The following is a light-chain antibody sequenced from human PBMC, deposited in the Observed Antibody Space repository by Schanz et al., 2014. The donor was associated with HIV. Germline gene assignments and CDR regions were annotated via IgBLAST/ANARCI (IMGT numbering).Light chain of an antibody. CDR2: DAS. Sequence: EIVLTQSPATLSLSPGARATLSCRASQSVSSYLAWYQQKPGQAPRLLIYDASNRATGIPARFSGSGSGTDFTLTISSLEPEDFAVYYCQQYGSFLSFGGGTKVEIK. V-gene: IGKV3-11*01. J-gene: IGKJ4*01. CDR1: QSVSSY. CDR3: QQYGSFLS.